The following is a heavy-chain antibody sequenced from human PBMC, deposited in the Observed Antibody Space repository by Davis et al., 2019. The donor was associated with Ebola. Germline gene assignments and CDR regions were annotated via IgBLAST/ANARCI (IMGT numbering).Heavy chain of an antibody. CDR3: ARETYSSGWYIDGNAFDI. CDR2: IIPIFGTA. Sequence: AASVQVSCKASRGTFSSYAISWVRQAPGQGLEWVGGIIPIFGTANYAQKFQGRVTITADESTSTAYMELSSLRSEDTAVYYCARETYSSGWYIDGNAFDIWGQGTMVTVSS. V-gene: IGHV1-69*13. J-gene: IGHJ3*02. CDR1: RGTFSSYA. D-gene: IGHD6-19*01.